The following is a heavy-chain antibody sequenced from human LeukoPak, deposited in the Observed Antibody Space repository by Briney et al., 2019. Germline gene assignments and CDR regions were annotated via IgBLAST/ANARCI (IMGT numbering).Heavy chain of an antibody. V-gene: IGHV3-74*01. J-gene: IGHJ4*02. CDR2: IKGDGSDT. CDR1: GFTFSSYW. CDR3: ARIDNWNDGGY. Sequence: GGSLRLSCAASGFTFSSYWMHWVRQAPGKGPVWVSRIKGDGSDTTYMDSVKGRFTISRDNARNTLFLQMNSLRAEDTAVYYCARIDNWNDGGYWGQGTLVTVSS. D-gene: IGHD1-20*01.